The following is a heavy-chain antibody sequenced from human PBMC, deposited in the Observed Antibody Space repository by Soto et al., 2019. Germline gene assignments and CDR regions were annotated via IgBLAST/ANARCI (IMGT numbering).Heavy chain of an antibody. D-gene: IGHD1-20*01. V-gene: IGHV3-30-3*01. Sequence: QVQLVESGGGVVQPGRSLRLSCAASGFTYSTYTMHWVRQAPGKGLEWVAVISYEGNNKFYADSVKGRFTMSRDSTKQTVDLQMNSRRPDDTAMYYCAGDGVSSTEYTWNDGTYFDYWGQGALVTVSS. CDR2: ISYEGNNK. CDR1: GFTYSTYT. J-gene: IGHJ4*02. CDR3: AGDGVSSTEYTWNDGTYFDY.